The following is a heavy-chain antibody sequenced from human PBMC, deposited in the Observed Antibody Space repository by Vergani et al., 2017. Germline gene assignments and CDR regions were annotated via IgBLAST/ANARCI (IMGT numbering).Heavy chain of an antibody. Sequence: EAALVQSGPEMRKPGESLKLLCKGSEYSFGNYWIGWVRQMPGKGLEWMGIIYSDDYETRYSPSFQGQVTISADNSISTAFLPWDSLKSSDAALYRCARHTTYTDSWGQGALFTVSS. CDR1: EYSFGNYW. D-gene: IGHD1-1*01. V-gene: IGHV5-51*01. CDR2: IYSDDYET. CDR3: ARHTTYTDS. J-gene: IGHJ4*02.